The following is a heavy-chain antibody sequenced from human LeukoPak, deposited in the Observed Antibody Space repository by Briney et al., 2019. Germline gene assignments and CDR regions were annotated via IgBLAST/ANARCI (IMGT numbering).Heavy chain of an antibody. CDR1: GGSISSTSYC. Sequence: SETLSLTCTVSGGSISSTSYCWGWIRQPPGKGLEWIGNIYYSGSTYYNPSLKSRVTISVDTSKNKFSLKLSSVTAADTAVYYCARLPLGAFGEVLNFDYWGQGSLVTVSS. CDR3: ARLPLGAFGEVLNFDY. CDR2: IYYSGST. V-gene: IGHV4-39*01. J-gene: IGHJ4*02. D-gene: IGHD3-10*01.